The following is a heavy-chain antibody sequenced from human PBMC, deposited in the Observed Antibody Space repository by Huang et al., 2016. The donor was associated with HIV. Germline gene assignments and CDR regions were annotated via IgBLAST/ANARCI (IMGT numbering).Heavy chain of an antibody. Sequence: VESGGRSVQPGGSLKLSCVGSTFTFGAYWMSWVRQPSGKGLEWVANIKQDESEKDDVNSVKGRFKISRDNARKVLFLEMDNLRVEDTAMYFCATKTAGMDIWGQGTTVTVSS. V-gene: IGHV3-7*01. CDR1: TFTFGAYW. D-gene: IGHD1-7*01. CDR3: ATKTAGMDI. J-gene: IGHJ6*02. CDR2: IKQDESEK.